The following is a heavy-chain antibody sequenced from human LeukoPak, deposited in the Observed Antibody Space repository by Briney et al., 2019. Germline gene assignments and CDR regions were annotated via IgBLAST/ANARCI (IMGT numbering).Heavy chain of an antibody. V-gene: IGHV1-46*01. CDR1: GYIFTNYY. J-gene: IGHJ4*02. D-gene: IGHD5-18*01. CDR2: INPSGGST. Sequence: GASVKVSCKASGYIFTNYYIHWVRQAPGQGLEWMGIINPSGGSTSDAQKFQGRLTVTRDTSTSTVYMELSSLRSEDTAVYYCAREIGPIQLHLWGSAFDYWGQGTLVTVSS. CDR3: AREIGPIQLHLWGSAFDY.